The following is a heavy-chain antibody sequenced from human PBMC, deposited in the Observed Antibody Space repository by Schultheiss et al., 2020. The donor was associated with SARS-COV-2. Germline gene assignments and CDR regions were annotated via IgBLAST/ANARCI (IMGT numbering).Heavy chain of an antibody. V-gene: IGHV3-23*01. CDR1: GFTFSSYA. J-gene: IGHJ4*02. CDR2: ISGSGGST. CDR3: ARWGFIVVVPAAPDY. D-gene: IGHD2-2*01. Sequence: GESLKISCAASGFTFSSYAMSWVRQAPGKGLEWVSAISGSGGSTYYADSVKGRFTISRDNSKNTLYLQMNSLRAEDTAVYYCARWGFIVVVPAAPDYWGQGTLVTVSS.